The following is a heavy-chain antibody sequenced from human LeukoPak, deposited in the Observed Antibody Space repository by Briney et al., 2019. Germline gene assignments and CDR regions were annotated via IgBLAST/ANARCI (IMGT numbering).Heavy chain of an antibody. CDR2: IWYDGSNK. CDR3: ARRYSSSSSWYSVDY. CDR1: GFTFSNYG. J-gene: IGHJ4*02. D-gene: IGHD6-13*01. V-gene: IGHV3-33*01. Sequence: GGSLRLSCAASGFTFSNYGMHWVRQAPGKGLEWVAVIWYDGSNKYYADSVKGRFTISRDNSKNTLYLQMNSLRTEDTAVFYCARRYSSSSSWYSVDYWGQGTLVTVSS.